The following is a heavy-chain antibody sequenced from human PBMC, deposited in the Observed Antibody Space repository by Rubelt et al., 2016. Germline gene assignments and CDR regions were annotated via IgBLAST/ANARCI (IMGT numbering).Heavy chain of an antibody. CDR1: GFTFSSYS. D-gene: IGHD4-11*01. CDR3: ARGYLSNSFDY. CDR2: ISSSSSTI. Sequence: EVQLVESGGGLVQPGGSLRLSCAASGFTFSSYSMNWVRQAPGKGLEWVSYISSSSSTIYYADSVKGRFTISRDNAKNSLYLQMDNLRAADTSVYYCARGYLSNSFDYWGQGTLVTVSS. J-gene: IGHJ4*02. V-gene: IGHV3-48*04.